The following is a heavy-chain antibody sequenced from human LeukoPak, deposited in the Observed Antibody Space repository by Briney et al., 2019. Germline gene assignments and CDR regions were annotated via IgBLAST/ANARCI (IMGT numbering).Heavy chain of an antibody. D-gene: IGHD2-15*01. V-gene: IGHV4-39*01. J-gene: IGHJ5*02. CDR2: IYYSGST. CDR1: GGSISSYY. Sequence: KPSETLSLTCTVSGGSISSYYWGWIRQPPGKGLEWIGSIYYSGSTYYNPSLKSRVTISVDTSKNQFSLKLSSVTAADTAVYYCARYIVVVVAATLASWFDPWGQGTLVTVSS. CDR3: ARYIVVVVAATLASWFDP.